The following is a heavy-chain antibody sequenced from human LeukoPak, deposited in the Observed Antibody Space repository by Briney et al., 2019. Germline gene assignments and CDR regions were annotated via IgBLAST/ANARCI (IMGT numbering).Heavy chain of an antibody. J-gene: IGHJ3*02. CDR1: GGSFSGYY. Sequence: SETLSLTCAVYGGSFSGYYWSWIRQPPGKGLEWIGEINHSGSTNYNPSLKSRVTISVDTSKNQFSLKLSSVTAADTAAYYCARGAYYDSSGYDAFDIWGQGTMVRLF. V-gene: IGHV4-34*01. CDR2: INHSGST. CDR3: ARGAYYDSSGYDAFDI. D-gene: IGHD3-22*01.